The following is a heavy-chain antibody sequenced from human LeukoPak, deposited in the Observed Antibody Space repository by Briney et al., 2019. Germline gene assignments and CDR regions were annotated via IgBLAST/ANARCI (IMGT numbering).Heavy chain of an antibody. J-gene: IGHJ5*02. CDR2: INPNSGGT. CDR1: GYIFSDYY. Sequence: GASVKVSCKASGYIFSDYYLHWVRQAPGQGLEWMGWINPNSGGTKYAQKFQGRVTMTRNTSISTAYMELSRLRSDDTAVYYCAREVVDGSGKSITSDCFDPWGQGSLVTVSS. CDR3: AREVVDGSGKSITSDCFDP. D-gene: IGHD3-10*01. V-gene: IGHV1-2*02.